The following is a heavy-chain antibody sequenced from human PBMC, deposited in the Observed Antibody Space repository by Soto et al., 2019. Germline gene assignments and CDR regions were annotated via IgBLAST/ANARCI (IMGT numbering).Heavy chain of an antibody. V-gene: IGHV3-7*03. Sequence: GGSLRLSCAASGLTSSTSWMNWVRQAPGKGLEWVANMKLQTGEKNYVESLQGRFSISRDDTRNTLFLEMNSLRVEDTAIYYCVGSRGWMFDSWGQGTLVTVSS. J-gene: IGHJ4*02. D-gene: IGHD6-19*01. CDR1: GLTSSTSW. CDR3: VGSRGWMFDS. CDR2: MKLQTGEK.